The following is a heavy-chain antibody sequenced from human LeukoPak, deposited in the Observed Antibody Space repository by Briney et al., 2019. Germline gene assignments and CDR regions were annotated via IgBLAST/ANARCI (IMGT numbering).Heavy chain of an antibody. J-gene: IGHJ3*01. Sequence: GGTLRLSCAASGFTFSTYSMNWVRQAPGKGLEWVSSTDSNGGCVYYADSVKGRFTISRDNAKNSLFLQMNSLRAEDTAVYFCARHGNWAFDFWGQGTMVTVSS. D-gene: IGHD1-1*01. CDR2: TDSNGGCV. CDR3: ARHGNWAFDF. V-gene: IGHV3-21*01. CDR1: GFTFSTYS.